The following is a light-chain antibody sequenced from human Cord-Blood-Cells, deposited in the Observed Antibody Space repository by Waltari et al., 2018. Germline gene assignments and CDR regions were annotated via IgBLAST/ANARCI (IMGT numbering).Light chain of an antibody. Sequence: DIQMTQSPSSLSASVGDRVTITCRASQSISSYLNWYQQKPGKAPKLRIYAASSLQSGVPSRFSGSGSGTDFTLTISRLQPEDFATYYCQQSYSTLIFTFGPGTKVDIK. CDR2: AAS. V-gene: IGKV1-39*01. CDR3: QQSYSTLIFT. J-gene: IGKJ3*01. CDR1: QSISSY.